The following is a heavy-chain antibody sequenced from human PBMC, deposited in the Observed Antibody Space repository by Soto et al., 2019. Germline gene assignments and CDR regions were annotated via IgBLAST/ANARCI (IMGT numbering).Heavy chain of an antibody. CDR3: SRRDRGGFYFDY. CDR1: GGSINTNGYY. J-gene: IGHJ4*02. Sequence: QLQLQESGPGLVKPSGTLSLTCTVSGGSINTNGYYWGWIRQPPGKGLEWIGNIYYSGSTYYNPSLKSRVTISIDTSKNQFSLNLSSVTAADTAVYYRSRRDRGGFYFDYWGQGALVAVSS. D-gene: IGHD3-16*01. V-gene: IGHV4-39*01. CDR2: IYYSGST.